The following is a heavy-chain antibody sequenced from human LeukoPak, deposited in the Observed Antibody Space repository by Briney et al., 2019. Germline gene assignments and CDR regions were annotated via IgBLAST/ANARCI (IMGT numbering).Heavy chain of an antibody. CDR3: ASPSGASTW. V-gene: IGHV4-4*03. CDR2: IYHSGNT. J-gene: IGHJ4*02. D-gene: IGHD2-15*01. CDR1: GGSIGSNIW. Sequence: PGTLSLTCAVFGGSIGSNIWWSWVRQPPGKGLEWIGEIYHSGNTNYNPSLKSRVTISVDKSKNQFSLTLSSVTAADTAVYYCASPSGASTWWGQGTLVTVSS.